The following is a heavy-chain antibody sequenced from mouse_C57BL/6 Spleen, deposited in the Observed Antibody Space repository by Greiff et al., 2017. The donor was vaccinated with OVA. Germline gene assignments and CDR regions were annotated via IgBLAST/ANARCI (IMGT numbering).Heavy chain of an antibody. CDR3: ARDPYDYGSSYDRYFDV. D-gene: IGHD1-1*01. CDR1: GFNITDYY. CDR2: LDTEDGAT. V-gene: IGHV14-2*01. Sequence: VQLQQSGAELVKPGASVKLSCTASGFNITDYYMHWVKQRTEPGLEWIGRLDTEDGATKYAPKFQGKVTITPDTSSNTAYLQLSSLTSEDTAVYYCARDPYDYGSSYDRYFDVWGTGTTVTVSS. J-gene: IGHJ1*03.